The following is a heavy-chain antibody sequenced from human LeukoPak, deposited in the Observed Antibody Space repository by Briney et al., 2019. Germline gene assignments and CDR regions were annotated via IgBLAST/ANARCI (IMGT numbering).Heavy chain of an antibody. CDR2: ISGSGGST. V-gene: IGHV3-23*01. Sequence: GGSLRLSCAASGFTFSSYAMSWVRQAPGKGLEWVSAISGSGGSTYYADSVKGRFTISRDNAKNSLYLQMNSLRAEDTAVYYCARGCTNGVCSTGYYFDYWGQGTLVTVSS. CDR3: ARGCTNGVCSTGYYFDY. J-gene: IGHJ4*02. CDR1: GFTFSSYA. D-gene: IGHD2-8*01.